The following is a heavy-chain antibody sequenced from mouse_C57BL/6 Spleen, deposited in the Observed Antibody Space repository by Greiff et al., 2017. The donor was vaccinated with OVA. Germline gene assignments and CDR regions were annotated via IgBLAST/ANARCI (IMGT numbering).Heavy chain of an antibody. CDR3: ARRQLRLHAMDD. V-gene: IGHV1-64*01. CDR2: IHPNSGST. CDR1: GYTFTSYW. J-gene: IGHJ4*01. Sequence: QVQLQQSGAELVKPGASVKLSCKASGYTFTSYWMHWVKQRPGQGLEWIGMIHPNSGSTNYNEKFKSKATLTVDKSSSTAYMQLSSLTSEDSAVYYCARRQLRLHAMDDWGQGTSVTVSS. D-gene: IGHD3-2*02.